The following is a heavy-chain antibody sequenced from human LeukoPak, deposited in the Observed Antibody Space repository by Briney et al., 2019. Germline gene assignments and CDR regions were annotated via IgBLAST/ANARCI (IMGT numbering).Heavy chain of an antibody. D-gene: IGHD6-19*01. CDR1: GFTFSSYW. CDR2: INSDGSST. Sequence: PGGSLRLSCAASGFTFSSYWMHWVRQAPGKGLVWVSRINSDGSSTSYADSVKGRFTISRDNAKNSLHLQMNSLRAEDTAVYYCAVLAVAGTRMYYFDYWGQGTLVTVSS. V-gene: IGHV3-74*01. J-gene: IGHJ4*02. CDR3: AVLAVAGTRMYYFDY.